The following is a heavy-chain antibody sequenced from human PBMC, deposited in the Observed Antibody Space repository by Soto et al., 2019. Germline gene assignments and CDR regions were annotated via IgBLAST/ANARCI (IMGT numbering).Heavy chain of an antibody. D-gene: IGHD3-22*01. CDR3: AWILHYYDSSGYSARVFDY. V-gene: IGHV2-26*01. CDR1: GFSLSNARMG. J-gene: IGHJ4*02. CDR2: IFSNDEK. Sequence: ESGPTLVNPTETLTLTCTVSGFSLSNARMGGSWIRQPPGKALEWLAHIFSNDEKSYSTSLKSRLTISKDTSKSQVVLTMTNMDPVDTATYYCAWILHYYDSSGYSARVFDYWGQGXLVTVYS.